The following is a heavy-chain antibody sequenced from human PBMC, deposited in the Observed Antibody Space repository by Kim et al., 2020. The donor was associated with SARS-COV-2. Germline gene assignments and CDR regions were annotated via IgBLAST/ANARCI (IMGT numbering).Heavy chain of an antibody. CDR1: GFTVSSNY. CDR3: ARDFLSDSSGYGGFAY. CDR2: IYSGGST. V-gene: IGHV3-53*04. Sequence: GGSLRLSCAASGFTVSSNYMSWVRQAPGKGLEWVSVIYSGGSTYYADSVKGRFTISRHNSKNTLYLQMNSLRAEDTAVYYCARDFLSDSSGYGGFAYWGQGTLVTVSS. D-gene: IGHD3-22*01. J-gene: IGHJ4*02.